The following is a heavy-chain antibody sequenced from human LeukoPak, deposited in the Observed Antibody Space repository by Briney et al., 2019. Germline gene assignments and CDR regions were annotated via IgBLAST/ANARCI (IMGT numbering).Heavy chain of an antibody. CDR1: GGSFSGYY. CDR2: INHSGST. CDR3: ARDAKGFDY. Sequence: PSETLSLTCAVYGGSFSGYYWSWIPQPPGKGLEWIGEINHSGSTNYNPSLKSRVTISVDTSKNQFSLKLSSVTAADTAVYYCARDAKGFDYWGQGTLVSVSP. J-gene: IGHJ4*02. D-gene: IGHD4/OR15-4a*01. V-gene: IGHV4-34*01.